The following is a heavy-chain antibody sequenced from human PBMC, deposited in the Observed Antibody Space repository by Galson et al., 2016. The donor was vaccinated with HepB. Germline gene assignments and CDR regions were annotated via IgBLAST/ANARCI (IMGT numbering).Heavy chain of an antibody. CDR3: VADYPNGDVYVPVDS. Sequence: SLRLSCAVSGFTFGDAWMIWVRQAPGKGLEWVGLIRSKRDGETTEYGAPVKGRFTISRDDSRDTLYLQMNRLTTEDTALYYCVADYPNGDVYVPVDSWGQGTLVTVSS. CDR2: IRSKRDGETT. V-gene: IGHV3-15*01. CDR1: GFTFGDAW. D-gene: IGHD5/OR15-5a*01. J-gene: IGHJ4*02.